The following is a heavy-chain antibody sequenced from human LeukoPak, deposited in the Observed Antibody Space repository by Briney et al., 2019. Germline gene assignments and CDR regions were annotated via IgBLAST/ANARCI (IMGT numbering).Heavy chain of an antibody. J-gene: IGHJ5*02. V-gene: IGHV3-21*01. Sequence: PGGSLRLSCAASGFTFSSYAMSWVRQAPGKGLEWVSSISSSSSYIYYADSVKGRFTISRDNAKNSLYLQMNSLRAEDTAVYYCARTGIKDIVVVPAGYNWFDPWGQGTLVTVSS. CDR2: ISSSSSYI. D-gene: IGHD2-2*01. CDR1: GFTFSSYA. CDR3: ARTGIKDIVVVPAGYNWFDP.